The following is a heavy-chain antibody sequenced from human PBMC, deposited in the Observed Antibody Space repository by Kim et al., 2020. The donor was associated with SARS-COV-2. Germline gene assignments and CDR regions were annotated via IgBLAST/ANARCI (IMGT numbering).Heavy chain of an antibody. V-gene: IGHV1-58*01. CDR2: IVVGSGNT. D-gene: IGHD3-22*01. J-gene: IGHJ4*02. CDR1: GFTFTSSA. Sequence: SVKVSCKASGFTFTSSAVQWVRQARGQRLEWIGWIVVGSGNTNYAQKFQERVTITRDMSTSTAYMELSSLRSEDTAVYYCAAVCDSSGQIDYWGQGTLVTVSS. CDR3: AAVCDSSGQIDY.